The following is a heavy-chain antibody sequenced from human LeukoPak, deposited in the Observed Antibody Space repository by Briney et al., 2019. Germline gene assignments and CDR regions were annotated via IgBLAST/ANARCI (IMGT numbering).Heavy chain of an antibody. V-gene: IGHV1-2*06. CDR3: ARGSYYYDSSGLQYFQH. CDR1: GYTFTGYY. J-gene: IGHJ1*01. D-gene: IGHD3-22*01. Sequence: ASVKVSCKASGYTFTGYYMHWVRQAPGQGLEWMGRINPNSGGTNYAQKFQGRVTMTRDTSISTAYMELSRLRPDDTAVYYCARGSYYYDSSGLQYFQHWGQGTLVTVSS. CDR2: INPNSGGT.